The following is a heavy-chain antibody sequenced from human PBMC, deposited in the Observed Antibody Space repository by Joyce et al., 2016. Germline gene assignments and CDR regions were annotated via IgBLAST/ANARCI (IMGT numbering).Heavy chain of an antibody. CDR3: ARQGLGGSGSYRPFDY. Sequence: EVQLVQSGAEVKKPGESLKISCKASGYSFSTYGIGWVRQMPGEGLEWVGIIYPGDSNARYNPSFQGQVTISVDKSINTAYLQWSSLKASDTAMYYCARQGLGGSGSYRPFDYWGQGTLVTVSS. J-gene: IGHJ4*02. CDR2: IYPGDSNA. V-gene: IGHV5-51*01. CDR1: GYSFSTYG. D-gene: IGHD3-10*01.